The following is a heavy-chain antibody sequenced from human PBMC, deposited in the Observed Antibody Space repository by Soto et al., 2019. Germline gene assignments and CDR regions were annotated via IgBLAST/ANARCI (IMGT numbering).Heavy chain of an antibody. J-gene: IGHJ6*01. CDR2: INPNSGAT. V-gene: IGHV1-2*04. CDR1: GYTFTGHY. D-gene: IGHD3-10*01. CDR3: ARAGNAFCNNERCPYYNGMDV. Sequence: QEQLVQSGAEVKRPGASVKVSCKASGYTFTGHYIHWVRQAPGQGPEWMGWINPNSGATKFVQKFQGWVTLTRDTSISTAYMALTRLTADDTAVYFCARAGNAFCNNERCPYYNGMDVWGQGTTVVVST.